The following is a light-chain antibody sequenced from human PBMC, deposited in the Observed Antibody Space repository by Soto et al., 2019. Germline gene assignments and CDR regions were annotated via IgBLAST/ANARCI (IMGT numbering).Light chain of an antibody. CDR1: HSVSSSY. Sequence: EIVLTQSPGTLSLSPGERATLSCSSSHSVSSSYLAWYQQKPGQAPRFLIYGTSSRATGIPDRFSGSGSGTDFTLTINRLEPEDFAVYYCQQYDNSPPRWPFGQGTKVAIK. V-gene: IGKV3-20*01. CDR3: QQYDNSPPRWP. CDR2: GTS. J-gene: IGKJ1*01.